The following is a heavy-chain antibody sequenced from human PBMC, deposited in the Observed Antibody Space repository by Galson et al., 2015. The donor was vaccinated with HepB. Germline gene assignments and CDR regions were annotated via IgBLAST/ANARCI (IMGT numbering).Heavy chain of an antibody. D-gene: IGHD2-2*01. V-gene: IGHV4-31*03. J-gene: IGHJ3*02. Sequence: TLSLTCTVSGGSISSGGYYWSWIRQHPGTGLEWIGYIYYSGSTYYNPSLKSRVTISVDKSKNQFSLKLSSVTAADTAVYYCARDTSSTNAFDIWGQGTMVTVSS. CDR3: ARDTSSTNAFDI. CDR2: IYYSGST. CDR1: GGSISSGGYY.